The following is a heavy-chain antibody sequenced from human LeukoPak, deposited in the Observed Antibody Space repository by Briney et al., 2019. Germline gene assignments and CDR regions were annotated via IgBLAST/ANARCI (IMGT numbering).Heavy chain of an antibody. CDR1: GYTFTGYY. Sequence: ASVKVSCKASGYTFTGYYMHWVRQAPGQGLEWMGWINPNSGGTNYAQKFQGRVTITRDTSISTAYMELSRLRSDDTAVYYCAREVVVPAAILSWGQGTLVTVSS. D-gene: IGHD2-2*02. CDR2: INPNSGGT. J-gene: IGHJ4*02. V-gene: IGHV1-2*02. CDR3: AREVVVPAAILS.